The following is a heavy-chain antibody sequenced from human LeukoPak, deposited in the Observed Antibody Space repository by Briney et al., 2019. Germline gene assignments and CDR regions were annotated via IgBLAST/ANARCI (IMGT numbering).Heavy chain of an antibody. Sequence: ASVKVSCKASGYTFTSYGISWVRQAPGQGLEWMGWITAYNDNTYYAQKFQGRVTSTRNTSTGTAYMELSSLRSDDTAVYYCARGMRDAFDIWGQGTMVTVSS. V-gene: IGHV1-18*01. CDR3: ARGMRDAFDI. J-gene: IGHJ3*02. CDR2: ITAYNDNT. CDR1: GYTFTSYG.